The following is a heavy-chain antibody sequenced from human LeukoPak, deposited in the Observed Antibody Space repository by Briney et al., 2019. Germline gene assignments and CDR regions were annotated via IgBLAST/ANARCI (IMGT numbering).Heavy chain of an antibody. D-gene: IGHD6-6*01. V-gene: IGHV1-2*02. CDR1: GYTFTGYY. CDR3: ARGGSSSAYNWFDP. CDR2: INPNSGGT. J-gene: IGHJ5*02. Sequence: ASVKVSCKASGYTFTGYYMHWVRQAPGQGLEWMGWINPNSGGTNYAQKFQGRVTMTRDTSISTAYMELRGLRSDDTAVYYCARGGSSSAYNWFDPWGQGTLVTVSS.